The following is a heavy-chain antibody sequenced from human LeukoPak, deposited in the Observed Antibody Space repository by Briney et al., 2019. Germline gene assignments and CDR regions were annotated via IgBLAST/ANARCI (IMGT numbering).Heavy chain of an antibody. CDR2: MNPNSGNT. CDR3: ARTPSSSWYADYYYYMDV. J-gene: IGHJ6*03. V-gene: IGHV1-8*01. D-gene: IGHD6-13*01. Sequence: ASVKVSCKASGYTFTSYDINWVRQATGQGLEWMGWMNPNSGNTGYAQKFQGRVTMTRNTSISTAYMELSSLRSEDTAVYYCARTPSSSWYADYYYYMDVWGKGTTVTVS. CDR1: GYTFTSYD.